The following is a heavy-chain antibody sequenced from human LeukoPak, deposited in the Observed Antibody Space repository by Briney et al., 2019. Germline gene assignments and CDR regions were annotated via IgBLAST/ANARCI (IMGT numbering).Heavy chain of an antibody. J-gene: IGHJ4*02. CDR2: IIPILGIA. Sequence: SVKVSCKASGYTFTSYGISWVRQAPGQGLEWMRRIIPILGIANYAQKFQGRATITADKSTSTAYMELSSLRSEDTAVYYCARDRDSDYAPYFDYWGQGTLVTVSS. V-gene: IGHV1-69*04. CDR3: ARDRDSDYAPYFDY. CDR1: GYTFTSYG. D-gene: IGHD5-12*01.